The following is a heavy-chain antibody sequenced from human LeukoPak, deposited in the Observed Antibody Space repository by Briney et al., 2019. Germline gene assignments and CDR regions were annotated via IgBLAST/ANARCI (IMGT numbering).Heavy chain of an antibody. J-gene: IGHJ4*02. CDR2: INPNSGGT. D-gene: IGHD6-6*01. CDR1: GYTFTGYY. Sequence: ASVKVSCKASGYTFTGYYMHWVRQAPGQGLEWMGRINPNSGGTNYAQRFQGRVTITRDTSISTAYMELSRLRSDDTAVYYCAREIRGGSSSSGVGYYFDYWDQGTLVTVSS. V-gene: IGHV1-2*06. CDR3: AREIRGGSSSSGVGYYFDY.